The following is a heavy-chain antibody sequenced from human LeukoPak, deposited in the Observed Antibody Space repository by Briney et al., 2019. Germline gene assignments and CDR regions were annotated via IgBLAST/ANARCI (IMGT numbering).Heavy chain of an antibody. J-gene: IGHJ4*02. V-gene: IGHV3-23*01. CDR3: AKDRGVTTEDY. D-gene: IGHD4-17*01. CDR1: GFTFSSYT. CDR2: ISGSGGST. Sequence: PGGYLSLSCAASGFTFSSYTMSWVRRAPGKGLEWVSAISGSGGSTYYADSVKGRFTISRDNSKNTLYLQMNSLRAEDTAVYYCAKDRGVTTEDYWGQGTLVTVSS.